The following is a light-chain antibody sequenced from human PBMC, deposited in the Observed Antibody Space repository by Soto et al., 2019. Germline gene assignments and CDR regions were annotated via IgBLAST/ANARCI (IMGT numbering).Light chain of an antibody. CDR2: GAF. CDR1: QSVSTNY. J-gene: IGKJ1*01. CDR3: QQYNNWPPGT. Sequence: EIVITQSPATLSVSPGERATLSCRASQSVSTNYLAWYQQKPGQAPWLLIYGAFNRAGGVPDRFSGSGSGTDFTLTVSRLEPEDFAVYYCQQYNNWPPGTFGQGTKVDIK. V-gene: IGKV3-20*01.